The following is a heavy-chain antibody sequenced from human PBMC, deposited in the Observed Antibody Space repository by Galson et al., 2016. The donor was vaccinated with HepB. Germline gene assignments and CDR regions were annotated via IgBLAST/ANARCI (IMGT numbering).Heavy chain of an antibody. J-gene: IGHJ4*02. D-gene: IGHD5-18*01. CDR2: IKRDGSQI. CDR1: GFTFSDYW. CDR3: ARAQWRQARRAAYFDY. Sequence: SLRLSCAASGFTFSDYWMNWVRQAPGQGLEWVANIKRDGSQIYYVDSVKGRFTISRDNFQNSLFLQMNSLRAEDTAVYYCARAQWRQARRAAYFDYWGQGALVTVAP. V-gene: IGHV3-7*04.